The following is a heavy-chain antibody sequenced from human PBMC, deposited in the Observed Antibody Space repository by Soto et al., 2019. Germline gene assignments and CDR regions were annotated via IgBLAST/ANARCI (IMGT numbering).Heavy chain of an antibody. D-gene: IGHD6-13*01. CDR2: INHSGFT. CDR1: GGSFSGYY. V-gene: IGHV4-34*01. CDR3: ARFPFSTSSWSNPRYFDS. Sequence: QVQLQQWGAGLLKPSETLSLTCAVSGGSFSGYYWSWIRQTPGKGLEWIGAINHSGFTDYNPSLTTRVTISVDTSKNHYSLQLTSVTAADTAVYYCARFPFSTSSWSNPRYFDSWGQVTLVTVSS. J-gene: IGHJ4*02.